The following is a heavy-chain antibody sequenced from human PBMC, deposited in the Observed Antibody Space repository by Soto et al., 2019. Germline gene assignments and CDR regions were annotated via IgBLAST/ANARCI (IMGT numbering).Heavy chain of an antibody. V-gene: IGHV3-11*01. Sequence: PGGSQRVPWTGSECTCSHYYMTWIRQAPEKGLEWVSYISSSGSTIYYADSVKGRFTISRYNAENSLYLQMNSLRAEDTAVYYCARDYDSSGYYPGTSDYWGQGTLVTVSS. CDR1: ECTCSHYY. J-gene: IGHJ4*02. D-gene: IGHD3-22*01. CDR2: ISSSGSTI. CDR3: ARDYDSSGYYPGTSDY.